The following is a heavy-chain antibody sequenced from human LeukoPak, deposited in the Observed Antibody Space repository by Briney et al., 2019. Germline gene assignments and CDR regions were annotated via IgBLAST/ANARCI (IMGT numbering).Heavy chain of an antibody. Sequence: GGSLRLSCVVSGFTFSKYWMRWVRQAPGKGLVWVSHIKGDGTSTNYADSVKGRFTISRDNAKNTLFLQMNGLRAEDTAVYYCARDGVNAAADYWGQGTLVTVSS. J-gene: IGHJ4*02. D-gene: IGHD2-2*01. CDR2: IKGDGTST. CDR1: GFTFSKYW. V-gene: IGHV3-74*01. CDR3: ARDGVNAAADY.